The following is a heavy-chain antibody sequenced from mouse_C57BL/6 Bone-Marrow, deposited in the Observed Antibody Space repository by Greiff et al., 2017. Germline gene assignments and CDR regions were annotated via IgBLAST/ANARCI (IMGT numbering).Heavy chain of an antibody. J-gene: IGHJ2*01. CDR2: IHPNSGST. D-gene: IGHD1-1*01. CDR3: ARSDYYGTRDY. CDR1: GYTFTSYW. V-gene: IGHV1-64*01. Sequence: VQLQQPGAELVKPGASVKLSCKASGYTFTSYWMHWVKQRPGQGLEWIGMIHPNSGSTNYNEKFKSKATLTVDKSSSTAYMQISILTSEDSAVYYCARSDYYGTRDYWGQGTTLTVSS.